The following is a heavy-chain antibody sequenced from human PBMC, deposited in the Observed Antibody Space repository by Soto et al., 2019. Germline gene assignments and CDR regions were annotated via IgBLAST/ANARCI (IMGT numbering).Heavy chain of an antibody. Sequence: PGGSLRLSCAASGFTFSSYSMIWVRQAPGKGLEWVSCIASSSSYIYYADSVKGRFTISRDNAKNSLHLQMDSLRAEDTATYYCVRDPSTGGDPINRMDVWGQGTTVTVSS. CDR1: GFTFSSYS. V-gene: IGHV3-21*01. CDR3: VRDPSTGGDPINRMDV. J-gene: IGHJ6*02. CDR2: IASSSSYI. D-gene: IGHD2-8*02.